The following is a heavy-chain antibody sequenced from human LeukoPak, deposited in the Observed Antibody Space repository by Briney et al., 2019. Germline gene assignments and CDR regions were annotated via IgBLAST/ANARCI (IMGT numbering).Heavy chain of an antibody. V-gene: IGHV4-31*11. CDR3: ARGIGDF. J-gene: IGHJ4*02. D-gene: IGHD2-21*01. CDR2: IYYTGNT. CDR1: GGSISSGGYY. Sequence: SQTLSLTCAVSGGSISSGGYYWTWIRQLPGEGLEYIGHIYYTGNTFYNPSLKSRLTISADTSKNQFSLNLSSVTAADTAVYYCARGIGDFWGQGTLVTVSS.